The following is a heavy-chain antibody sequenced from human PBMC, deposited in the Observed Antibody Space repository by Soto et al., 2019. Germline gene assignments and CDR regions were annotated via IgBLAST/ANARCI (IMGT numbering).Heavy chain of an antibody. J-gene: IGHJ3*02. CDR2: ISPSGGST. D-gene: IGHD6-25*01. CDR1: GYTFTSYY. Sequence: ASVKVSCKPSGYTFTSYYIHWVRQAPGQGLEWMGIISPSGGSTSYTQKFQGRVTMTRDTSTSTVYMELSSLRSEDTAVYYCATSTARGSNALDIWGQGTMVTVSS. V-gene: IGHV1-46*01. CDR3: ATSTARGSNALDI.